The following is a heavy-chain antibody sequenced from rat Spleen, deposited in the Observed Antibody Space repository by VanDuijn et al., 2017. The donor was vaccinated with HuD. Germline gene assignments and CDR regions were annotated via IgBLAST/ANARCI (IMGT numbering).Heavy chain of an antibody. CDR2: IVFDGSGT. V-gene: IGHV5-17*01. J-gene: IGHJ4*01. D-gene: IGHD1-5*01. Sequence: EVQLVESGGGLVQPGRSLKLSCAASGFTFSDYSMAWVRQAPKKGPEWVATIVFDGSGTYYRDSVKGRFTISRDSSKSTLYLQMDSLRSEDTATYYCARLRWDVMDAWGQGASVTVSS. CDR1: GFTFSDYS. CDR3: ARLRWDVMDA.